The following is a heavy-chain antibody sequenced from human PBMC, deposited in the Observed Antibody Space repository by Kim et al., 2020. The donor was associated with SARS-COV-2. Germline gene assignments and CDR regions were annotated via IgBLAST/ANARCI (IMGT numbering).Heavy chain of an antibody. V-gene: IGHV1-69*13. Sequence: SVKVSCKATGDTFRNLCINWVRQVPGQGLEWMGAIIPFVGTANYAQKFQGRVTITAEESTKTAYLELSSLISEDTAVYYCARPGVIDYGRDYRGQETLVSVSS. CDR3: ARPGVIDYGRDY. D-gene: IGHD4-17*01. CDR1: GDTFRNLC. J-gene: IGHJ4*02. CDR2: IIPFVGTA.